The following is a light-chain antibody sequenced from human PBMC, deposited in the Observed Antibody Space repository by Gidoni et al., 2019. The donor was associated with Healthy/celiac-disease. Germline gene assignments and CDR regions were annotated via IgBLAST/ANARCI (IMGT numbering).Light chain of an antibody. CDR2: GAS. Sequence: IVMTQSLATLSVSPGDRATLSCRASESVSSNSAWYQQKPGRAPRLLIYGASTRATGIPARFSGRGSGPEFPLTISGLRSGDLAVYSCQQYTNWPPYTCSQGTKLEI. J-gene: IGKJ2*01. CDR1: ESVSSN. V-gene: IGKV3-15*01. CDR3: QQYTNWPPYT.